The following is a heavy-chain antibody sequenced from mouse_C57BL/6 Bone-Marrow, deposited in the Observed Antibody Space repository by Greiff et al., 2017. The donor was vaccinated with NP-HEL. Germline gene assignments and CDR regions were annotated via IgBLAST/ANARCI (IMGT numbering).Heavy chain of an antibody. D-gene: IGHD1-1*01. CDR2: IDPSDSET. J-gene: IGHJ2*01. V-gene: IGHV1-52*01. Sequence: QVQLKQPGAELVRPGSSVKLSCKASGYTFTSYWMHWVKQRPIQGLEWIGNIDPSDSETHYNQKFKDKATLTVDKSSSTAYMQLSSLTSEDSAVYYCARKGLRKGFDYWGQGTTLTVSS. CDR1: GYTFTSYW. CDR3: ARKGLRKGFDY.